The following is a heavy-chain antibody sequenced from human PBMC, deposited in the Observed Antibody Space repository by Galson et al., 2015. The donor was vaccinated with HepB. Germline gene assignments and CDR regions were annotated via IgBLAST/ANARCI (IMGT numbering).Heavy chain of an antibody. D-gene: IGHD3-3*01. CDR3: ARDHDIGERITIFGVVTPGLYYYYYYGMDV. J-gene: IGHJ6*02. CDR1: GFTFSSYS. Sequence: SLRLSCAASGFTFSSYSMNWVRQAPGKGLEWVSSISSSSSYIYYADSVKGRFTISRDNAKNSLYLQMNSLRAEDTAVYYCARDHDIGERITIFGVVTPGLYYYYYYGMDVWGQGTTVTVSS. V-gene: IGHV3-21*01. CDR2: ISSSSSYI.